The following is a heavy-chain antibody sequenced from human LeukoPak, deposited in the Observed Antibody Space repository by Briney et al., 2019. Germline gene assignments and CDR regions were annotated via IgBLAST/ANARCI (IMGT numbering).Heavy chain of an antibody. CDR3: ARLGGIAVADY. V-gene: IGHV4-4*09. Sequence: SETLSLTCTVSGGSISSYYWSWIRQPPGKGLEWIGYIYTSGSTNYNPSLKSRVTISVDTSKNQFSLKLSSVTAADTAVYYCARLGGIAVADYWSQGTLVTVSS. CDR2: IYTSGST. CDR1: GGSISSYY. D-gene: IGHD6-19*01. J-gene: IGHJ4*02.